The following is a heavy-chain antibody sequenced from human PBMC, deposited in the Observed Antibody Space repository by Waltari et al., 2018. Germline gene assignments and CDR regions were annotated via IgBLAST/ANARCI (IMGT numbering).Heavy chain of an antibody. J-gene: IGHJ4*02. V-gene: IGHV3-23*01. CDR2: ISGSGGST. CDR3: ARGYYSSGYYSDY. CDR1: GFTFSSYA. Sequence: EVQLLESGGGLVQPGGSLRLSCAASGFTFSSYAISWVRQAPGKGLEWVSAISGSGGSTYYADSVKGRFTISRDNSKNTLYLQMNSLRAEDTAVYYCARGYYSSGYYSDYWGQGTLVTVSS. D-gene: IGHD3-22*01.